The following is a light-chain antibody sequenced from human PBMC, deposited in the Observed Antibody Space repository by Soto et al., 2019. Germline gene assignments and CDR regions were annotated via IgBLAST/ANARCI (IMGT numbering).Light chain of an antibody. Sequence: FVLPQSPGTLSLSPGERSALYCVSSQTVNANFLAWYQQKPGQAPRLLIYGVSNRAPGIPDRFSGSGSGTDITLTISRLEPEDFAVYYCHQSGDSPTFGQGTKVDIK. CDR3: HQSGDSPT. CDR1: QTVNANF. V-gene: IGKV3-20*01. CDR2: GVS. J-gene: IGKJ1*01.